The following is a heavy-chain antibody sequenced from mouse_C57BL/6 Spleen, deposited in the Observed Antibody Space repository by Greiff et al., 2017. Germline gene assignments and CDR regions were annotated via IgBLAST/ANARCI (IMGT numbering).Heavy chain of an antibody. J-gene: IGHJ3*01. CDR3: ARTGTGGFAY. CDR1: GYTFTDYY. D-gene: IGHD4-1*01. Sequence: EVQLQESGPELVKPGASVKISCKASGYTFTDYYMNWVKPSHGKSLEWIGDINPNNGGTSYKQKFKGKATLTVDKSSSTAYMELRSLTSEDSAVYYCARTGTGGFAYWGQGTLVTVSA. CDR2: INPNNGGT. V-gene: IGHV1-26*01.